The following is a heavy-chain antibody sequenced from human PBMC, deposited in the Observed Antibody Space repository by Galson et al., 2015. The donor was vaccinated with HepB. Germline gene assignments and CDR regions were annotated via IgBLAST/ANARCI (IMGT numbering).Heavy chain of an antibody. CDR1: GFTFSSYW. J-gene: IGHJ6*02. V-gene: IGHV3-7*01. CDR3: ARDNKMATSRGMDV. D-gene: IGHD5-24*01. Sequence: SLRLSCAASGFTFSSYWMSWVRQAPGKGLEWVANIKQDGSEKYYVDSMKGRFTISRDNAKNSLYLQMNSLRAEDTAVYYCARDNKMATSRGMDVWGQGTTVTVSS. CDR2: IKQDGSEK.